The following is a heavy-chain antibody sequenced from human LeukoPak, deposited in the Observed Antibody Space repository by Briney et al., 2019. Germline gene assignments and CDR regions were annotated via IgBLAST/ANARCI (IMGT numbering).Heavy chain of an antibody. Sequence: GASVKVSCKASGYSFSSYAMHWVRQAPGQRLEWMGWINAGNGNRKYSQEFQGRVTITRNTSISTAYMELSSLRSEDTAVYYCARGLNWNYAYYYMDVWGKGTTVTVSS. CDR2: INAGNGNR. V-gene: IGHV1-3*03. D-gene: IGHD1-1*01. CDR1: GYSFSSYA. CDR3: ARGLNWNYAYYYMDV. J-gene: IGHJ6*03.